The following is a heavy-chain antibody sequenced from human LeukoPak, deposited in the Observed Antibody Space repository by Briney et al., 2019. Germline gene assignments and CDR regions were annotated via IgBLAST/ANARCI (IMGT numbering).Heavy chain of an antibody. V-gene: IGHV1-2*02. CDR3: ARVRNGNIVVVPAARNDAFDI. CDR2: INPNSGGT. J-gene: IGHJ3*02. Sequence: ASVKVSCKASGYTFTGYFMHWVRQAPGQGLEWMGWINPNSGGTNYAQKFQGRVTMTRDTSISTAYMELSRLRSDDTAVYYCARVRNGNIVVVPAARNDAFDIWGQGTMVTVSS. D-gene: IGHD2-2*01. CDR1: GYTFTGYF.